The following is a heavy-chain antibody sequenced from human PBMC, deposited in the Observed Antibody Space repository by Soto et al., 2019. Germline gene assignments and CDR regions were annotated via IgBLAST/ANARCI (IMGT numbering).Heavy chain of an antibody. V-gene: IGHV3-23*01. CDR2: ISGSGGST. J-gene: IGHJ6*02. CDR3: AKSWVSWGSGIVRGYYYYGMDV. D-gene: IGHD3-10*01. Sequence: PGGSLRLSCTASGFTFGDYAMSWFRQAPGKGLEWVSAISGSGGSTYYADSVKGRFTISRDNSKNTLYLQMNSLRAEDTAVYYCAKSWVSWGSGIVRGYYYYGMDVWGQGTTVTVSS. CDR1: GFTFGDYA.